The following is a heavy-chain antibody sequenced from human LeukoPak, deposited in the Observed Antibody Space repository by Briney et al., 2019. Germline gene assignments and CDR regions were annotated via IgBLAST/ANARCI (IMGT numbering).Heavy chain of an antibody. CDR1: GFTFNTYG. Sequence: GGTLRLSRAASGFTFNTYGMSWVRLAPGKGLEWVSAISGSGDTTYYADSVKGRFTISRDNSKDTLYLQMKSLRAEDTALYYCAKDGGGGRPRYFQHWGQGTLVTVSS. CDR3: AKDGGGGRPRYFQH. J-gene: IGHJ1*01. CDR2: ISGSGDTT. D-gene: IGHD1-26*01. V-gene: IGHV3-23*01.